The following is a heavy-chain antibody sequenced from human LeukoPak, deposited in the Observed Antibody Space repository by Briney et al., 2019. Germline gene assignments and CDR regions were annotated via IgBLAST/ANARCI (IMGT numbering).Heavy chain of an antibody. J-gene: IGHJ4*02. D-gene: IGHD3-22*01. CDR3: ARDSGGIVVVPSFDY. CDR2: IYHSGST. CDR1: GYSISSGYY. V-gene: IGHV4-38-2*02. Sequence: SETLSLTCTVSGYSISSGYYWGWIRQPPGKGLEWIGSIYHSGSTYYNPSLKSRVTISVDTSKNQFSLKLSSVTAADTAVYYCARDSGGIVVVPSFDYWGQGTLVTVSS.